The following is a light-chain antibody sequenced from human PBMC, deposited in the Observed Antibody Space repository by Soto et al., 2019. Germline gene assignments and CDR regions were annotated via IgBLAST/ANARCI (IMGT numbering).Light chain of an antibody. V-gene: IGKV1-5*01. Sequence: DIQMTQSPSTLSASVGDRVTITCRASQTISSWLAWYQQLPGKAPNLLIFDASTLESGVPSRFSGSGSGTTFTLTISNLQSDDFTTYYCLQYNGYYRTFGQGTKVDIK. CDR2: DAS. J-gene: IGKJ1*01. CDR1: QTISSW. CDR3: LQYNGYYRT.